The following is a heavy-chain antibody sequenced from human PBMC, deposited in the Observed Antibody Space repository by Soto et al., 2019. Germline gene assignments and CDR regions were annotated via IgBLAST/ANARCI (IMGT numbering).Heavy chain of an antibody. Sequence: GGSLRLSCSASGFTFSSYAMHWVRQAPGKGLEYVSAISSNGGSTYYADSVKGRFTISRDNSKNTLYLQMSSLRAEDTAVYYCVKGDTRHSGGDCFAFDTWGQGTMVTVS. V-gene: IGHV3-64D*06. CDR1: GFTFSSYA. CDR3: VKGDTRHSGGDCFAFDT. D-gene: IGHD2-21*02. J-gene: IGHJ3*02. CDR2: ISSNGGST.